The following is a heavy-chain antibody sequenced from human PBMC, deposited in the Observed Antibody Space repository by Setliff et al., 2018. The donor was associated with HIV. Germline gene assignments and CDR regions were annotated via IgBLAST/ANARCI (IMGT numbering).Heavy chain of an antibody. V-gene: IGHV5-51*01. D-gene: IGHD5-12*01. CDR3: ARLLNGYNSYDYYYMDV. CDR2: IYPIDSDT. Sequence: GESLKISCKGSGYSFTNYWVGWVRQMPGRGLEWMGIIYPIDSDTKYSPSFWGRVTISVDKSTNTAYLHWNSLRPADTAMYYCARLLNGYNSYDYYYMDVWGKGTTVTVSS. CDR1: GYSFTNYW. J-gene: IGHJ6*03.